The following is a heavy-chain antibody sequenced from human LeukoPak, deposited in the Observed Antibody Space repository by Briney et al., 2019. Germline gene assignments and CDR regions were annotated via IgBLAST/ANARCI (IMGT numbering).Heavy chain of an antibody. CDR2: FYYSGST. J-gene: IGHJ5*02. Sequence: SETLSLTCTVSGGSISSSSYYWGWLRQPPGKGLEWIGSFYYSGSTYYNPSLKSRVTISVDTSKNQFSLKLSSVTAADTAVYYCARSSGYSSSGGLNWFDTWGQGTLVTVSS. V-gene: IGHV4-39*01. CDR1: GGSISSSSYY. CDR3: ARSSGYSSSGGLNWFDT. D-gene: IGHD6-13*01.